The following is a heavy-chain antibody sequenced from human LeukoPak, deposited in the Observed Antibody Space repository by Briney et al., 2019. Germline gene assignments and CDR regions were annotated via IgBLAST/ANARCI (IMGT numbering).Heavy chain of an antibody. CDR1: GGSISSGSYY. D-gene: IGHD3-10*01. J-gene: IGHJ4*02. V-gene: IGHV4-61*02. Sequence: SETLSLTCTVSGGSISSGSYYWSWIRQPAGKGLEWIGRIYTSGSTNYNPSLKSRVTISVDTSKNQFSLKLSSVTAADTAVYYCAMQGVYYYGSGTYDYWGQGTLVTVSS. CDR3: AMQGVYYYGSGTYDY. CDR2: IYTSGST.